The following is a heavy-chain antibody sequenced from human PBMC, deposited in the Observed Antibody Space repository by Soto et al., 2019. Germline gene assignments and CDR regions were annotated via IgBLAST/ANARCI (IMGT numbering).Heavy chain of an antibody. CDR1: GGSFSGYY. Sequence: QVHLQQWGAGLLKPSETLSLTCAVYGGSFSGYYWSWIRQPPGKGLEWIGEIHNGGSYTYNPSLKSRGSMSVGTSNNQFSLKLTSVTAADTAVYYCARGGGDGYNQNWYFDLWGRGTLVTVSS. J-gene: IGHJ2*01. V-gene: IGHV4-34*01. D-gene: IGHD3-16*01. CDR2: IHNGGSY. CDR3: ARGGGDGYNQNWYFDL.